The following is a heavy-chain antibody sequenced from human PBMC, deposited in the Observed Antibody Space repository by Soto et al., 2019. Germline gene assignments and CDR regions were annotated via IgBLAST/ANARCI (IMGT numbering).Heavy chain of an antibody. Sequence: ASVKGSCMASVYTFTSYGIIWVRQAPGQGLEWMGWIIAYNGNTKYAQKLQGRVTMTTDTSTSTAYMELRSLRSDDTAVYYCARDTYYYDSSGYYIAHFDYWGQGTLVTVSS. V-gene: IGHV1-18*04. CDR1: VYTFTSYG. J-gene: IGHJ4*02. CDR3: ARDTYYYDSSGYYIAHFDY. D-gene: IGHD3-22*01. CDR2: IIAYNGNT.